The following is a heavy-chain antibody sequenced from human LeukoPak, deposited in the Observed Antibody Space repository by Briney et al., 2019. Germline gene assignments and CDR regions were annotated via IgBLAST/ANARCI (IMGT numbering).Heavy chain of an antibody. CDR1: GFNFSVYA. V-gene: IGHV3-23*01. D-gene: IGHD3-3*01. Sequence: GGSLRLSCAASGFNFSVYAMSWVRQAPGKGLEWVSTICGSGTTANYADSVKGRFTILRDNPKNILYLRMNSLRVEHTAVYYCARDGAKADNDFWSGHLDFWGQGTLVTVSS. CDR3: ARDGAKADNDFWSGHLDF. CDR2: ICGSGTTA. J-gene: IGHJ4*02.